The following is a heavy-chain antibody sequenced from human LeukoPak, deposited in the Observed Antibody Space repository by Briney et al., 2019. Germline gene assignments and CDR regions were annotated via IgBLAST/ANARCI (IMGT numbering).Heavy chain of an antibody. J-gene: IGHJ6*03. D-gene: IGHD3-10*01. V-gene: IGHV4-34*01. CDR3: ARLYYYGSGSYWVGYYYMDV. CDR1: GGSFSGYY. CDR2: INHSGST. Sequence: PSETLSLTCAVYGGSFSGYYWSWIRQPPGKGLEWIGEINHSGSTNYNPSLKSRVTISVDTSKNQFSLKLSSVTAADTAVYYCARLYYYGSGSYWVGYYYMDVWGKGTTVTISS.